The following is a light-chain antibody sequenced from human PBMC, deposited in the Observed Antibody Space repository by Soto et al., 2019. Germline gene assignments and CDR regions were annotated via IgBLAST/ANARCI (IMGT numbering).Light chain of an antibody. Sequence: EVVMTQSPATLSASPGERATLSCRASQTISSNVAWYQQKPGQAPRLLIYGASTRATGIPARFSGSGSGTEFTLTISSLQSEDFAVYYCQQYNDWPPLTFGAGTKVEIK. CDR1: QTISSN. V-gene: IGKV3-15*01. CDR3: QQYNDWPPLT. J-gene: IGKJ4*01. CDR2: GAS.